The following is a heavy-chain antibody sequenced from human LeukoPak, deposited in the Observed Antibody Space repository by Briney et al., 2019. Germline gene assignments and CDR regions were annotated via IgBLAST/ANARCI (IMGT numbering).Heavy chain of an antibody. CDR3: ARDLSFRDCSSTSCFGDYGMDV. J-gene: IGHJ6*02. CDR1: GYTFTSYY. Sequence: ASVKVSCKASGYTFTSYYMHWVRQAPGQGLEWMGIINPSGGSTSYAQKFQGRVTMTRDTSTSTVYMELSSLRSEDTAVYYCARDLSFRDCSSTSCFGDYGMDVWGQETTVTVSS. D-gene: IGHD2-2*01. CDR2: INPSGGST. V-gene: IGHV1-46*01.